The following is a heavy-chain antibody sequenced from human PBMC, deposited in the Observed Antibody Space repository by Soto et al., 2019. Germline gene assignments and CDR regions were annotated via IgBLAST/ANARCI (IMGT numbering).Heavy chain of an antibody. V-gene: IGHV4-39*01. D-gene: IGHD3-10*01. Sequence: SETLSLTCTVSGGSISSSSYYWGWIRQPPGKGLEWIGSIYYSGSTYYNPSLKSRVTISVDTSKNQFSLKLSSVTAADTAVYYCARTSYGSGSYYFDYWGQGTLVTVSS. CDR1: GGSISSSSYY. CDR3: ARTSYGSGSYYFDY. J-gene: IGHJ4*02. CDR2: IYYSGST.